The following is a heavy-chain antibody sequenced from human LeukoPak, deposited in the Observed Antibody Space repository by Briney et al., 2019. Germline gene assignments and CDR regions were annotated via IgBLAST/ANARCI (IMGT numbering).Heavy chain of an antibody. V-gene: IGHV3-53*01. CDR2: IYSGGST. CDR3: AKSGGPYYDNSGYHLDY. CDR1: GSTVSSNY. D-gene: IGHD3-22*01. Sequence: TGGSLRLSCAASGSTVSSNYMSWVRQAPGKGLEWVSVIYSGGSTYYADSVKGRFTISRDNSKNTLYLQMNSLRTEDTAVYYCAKSGGPYYDNSGYHLDYWGQGTLVPVSS. J-gene: IGHJ4*02.